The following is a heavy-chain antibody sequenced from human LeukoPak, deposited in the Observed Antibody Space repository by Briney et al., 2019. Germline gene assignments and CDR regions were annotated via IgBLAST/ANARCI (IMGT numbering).Heavy chain of an antibody. CDR3: AGELHGGHVSRFDY. CDR2: TYYRSKWYN. J-gene: IGHJ4*02. V-gene: IGHV6-1*01. Sequence: SQTLSLTCAISGDSVSSDRVTWNWIRQSPSRGLEWLTRTYYRSKWYNDYADFVSGRITVNADTSKSQFSLQLNYVTPEDTAVYYCAGELHGGHVSRFDYWGEGTLVTVSS. CDR1: GDSVSSDRVT. D-gene: IGHD2-15*01.